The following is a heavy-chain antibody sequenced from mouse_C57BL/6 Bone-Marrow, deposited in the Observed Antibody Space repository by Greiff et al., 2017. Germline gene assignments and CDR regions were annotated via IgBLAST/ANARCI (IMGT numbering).Heavy chain of an antibody. CDR2: IDPENGDT. J-gene: IGHJ3*01. V-gene: IGHV14-4*01. CDR1: GFNIKDDY. Sequence: DVKLQESGAELVRPGASVKLSCTASGFNIKDDYMHWVKQRPEQGLEWIGWIDPENGDTEYASKFQGKATITADTSSNTAYLQLSSLPSEDTAVYYCTNYGWFAYWGQGTLVTVSA. CDR3: TNYGWFAY. D-gene: IGHD2-4*01.